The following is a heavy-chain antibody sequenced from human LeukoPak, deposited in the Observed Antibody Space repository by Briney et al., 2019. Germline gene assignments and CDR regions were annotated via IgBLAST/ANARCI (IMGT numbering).Heavy chain of an antibody. CDR1: GYTFTGYY. CDR3: ARDNYSSSWYGFYYYYGMDV. D-gene: IGHD6-13*01. V-gene: IGHV1-2*02. J-gene: IGHJ6*02. CDR2: INPNSGGT. Sequence: ASVKVSCKASGYTFTGYYMHWVRQAPGQGLEWMGWINPNSGGTNYAQKFQGRVTMTRDTSISTAYMELSRLRSDDTTVYYYARDNYSSSWYGFYYYYGMDVWGQGTTVTVSS.